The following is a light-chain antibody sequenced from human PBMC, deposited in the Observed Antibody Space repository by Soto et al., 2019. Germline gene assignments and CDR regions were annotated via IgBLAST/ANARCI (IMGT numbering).Light chain of an antibody. CDR3: HHHGNSPPNT. J-gene: IGKJ2*01. CDR1: QSVSSNY. CDR2: GAS. Sequence: EIVLTQSPGTLSLSPGERATLSCRASQSVSSNYLACYQQRPGQAPRVLIYGASSRATGIPDRFSGSGSGTDFTLTISRLEPEDFAVYFCHHHGNSPPNTFGQGTKVEIK. V-gene: IGKV3-20*01.